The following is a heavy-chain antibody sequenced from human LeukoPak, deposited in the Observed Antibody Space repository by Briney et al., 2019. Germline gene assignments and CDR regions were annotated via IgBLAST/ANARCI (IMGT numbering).Heavy chain of an antibody. Sequence: GGPLRLSCAASGFTVSSNYMSWVRQAPGKGLEWVSVIYSGGSTYYADSVKGRFTISRDNSKNTLYLQMNSLRAEDTAVYYCARDRDWHAFDIWGQGTMVTVSS. V-gene: IGHV3-66*01. D-gene: IGHD3/OR15-3a*01. CDR3: ARDRDWHAFDI. CDR2: IYSGGST. CDR1: GFTVSSNY. J-gene: IGHJ3*02.